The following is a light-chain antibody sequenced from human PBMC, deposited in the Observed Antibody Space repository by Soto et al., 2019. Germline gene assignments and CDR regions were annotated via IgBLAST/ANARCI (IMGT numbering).Light chain of an antibody. V-gene: IGLV2-14*01. CDR3: SSSRSTSVYV. J-gene: IGLJ1*01. CDR1: SSDVGGYVY. CDR2: EVS. Sequence: QSVLTQPASVSGSPGQSITISCIGTSSDVGGYVYVSWYQQHPVKAPKLIIYEVSNRPSGVSNRFSGSKSGNTASLTISGLQAEAEANYYCSSSRSTSVYVLGTGPTVTVL.